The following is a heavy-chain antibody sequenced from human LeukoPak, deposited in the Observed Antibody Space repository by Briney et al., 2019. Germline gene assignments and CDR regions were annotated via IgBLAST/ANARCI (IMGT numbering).Heavy chain of an antibody. D-gene: IGHD3-9*01. J-gene: IGHJ4*02. Sequence: SETLSLTCTVSGGSISSSSYYWGWIRQPPGNGLEWVGNIYYSGSTYYNPSLKRRVTISVHPSKHPFSVKLSSVTAADTAVYYCAVVDILTGYSDYWGQGTLVTVSS. CDR2: IYYSGST. CDR1: GGSISSSSYY. V-gene: IGHV4-39*07. CDR3: AVVDILTGYSDY.